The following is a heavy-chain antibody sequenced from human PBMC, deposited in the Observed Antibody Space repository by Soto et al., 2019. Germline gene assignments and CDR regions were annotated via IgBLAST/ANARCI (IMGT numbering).Heavy chain of an antibody. D-gene: IGHD3-22*01. Sequence: SETLSLTCTVSGGSISSYYWSWIRQPPGKVLEWIGYIYYSGSTNYNPSLKSRVTISVDTSKNQFSLKLSSVTAADTAVYYCARGSYYYDSSGYEFDYWGQGTLVTVSS. CDR3: ARGSYYYDSSGYEFDY. CDR2: IYYSGST. J-gene: IGHJ4*02. CDR1: GGSISSYY. V-gene: IGHV4-59*01.